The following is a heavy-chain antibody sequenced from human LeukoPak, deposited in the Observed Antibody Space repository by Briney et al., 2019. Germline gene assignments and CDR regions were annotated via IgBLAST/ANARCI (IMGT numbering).Heavy chain of an antibody. Sequence: ASVKVSCKXSGGTFSSYAISWVRQAPGQGLEWVGRIIPIFGTANYAQKFQGRVTITADESTSTAYMELSSLRSEDTAVYYCARDPEPPSYCSSTSCAGAWPTHHYWGQGTLVTVSS. CDR2: IIPIFGTA. CDR3: ARDPEPPSYCSSTSCAGAWPTHHY. J-gene: IGHJ4*02. V-gene: IGHV1-69*13. D-gene: IGHD2-2*01. CDR1: GGTFSSYA.